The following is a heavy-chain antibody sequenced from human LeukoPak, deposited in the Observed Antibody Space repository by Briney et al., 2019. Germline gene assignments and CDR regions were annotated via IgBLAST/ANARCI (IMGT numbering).Heavy chain of an antibody. D-gene: IGHD3-3*01. J-gene: IGHJ4*02. CDR1: GGSISSSSYF. CDR2: IYYSGST. CDR3: ASTPSARITIFGVVIN. V-gene: IGHV4-39*01. Sequence: SETLSLTCTVSGGSISSSSYFWGWIRQPPGKGLEWIGSIYYSGSTYYNPSLKSRLTMSVDTSKNQFSLKLSSVTAADTAVYYCASTPSARITIFGVVINWGQGTLVTVSS.